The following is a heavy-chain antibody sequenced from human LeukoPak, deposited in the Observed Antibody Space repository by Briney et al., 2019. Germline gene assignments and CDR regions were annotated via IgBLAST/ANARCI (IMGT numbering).Heavy chain of an antibody. Sequence: GGSLRLSCAASGFTFSSYAMHWVRQAPGKGLEWVAVISYDGSNKYYADSVKGRFTISRDNSKNTLYLQMNSLRAEDTAVYYCARVGYGTLYYGIDVWGRGTTVTVSS. CDR2: ISYDGSNK. CDR1: GFTFSSYA. J-gene: IGHJ6*02. CDR3: ARVGYGTLYYGIDV. V-gene: IGHV3-30-3*01. D-gene: IGHD5-18*01.